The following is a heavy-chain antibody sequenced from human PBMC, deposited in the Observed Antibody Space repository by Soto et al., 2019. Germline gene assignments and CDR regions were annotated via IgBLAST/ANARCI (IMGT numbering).Heavy chain of an antibody. Sequence: KTSETLSLTCAVSGGSFSGYYWSWIRQPPGKGLEWIGEINHSGSTNYNPSLKSRVTISVDTSKNQFSLKLSSVTAADTAVYYCARGLRRCSSTSCYTSFYYYYYGMDVWGQGTTVTVSS. CDR3: ARGLRRCSSTSCYTSFYYYYYGMDV. CDR2: INHSGST. J-gene: IGHJ6*02. V-gene: IGHV4-34*01. CDR1: GGSFSGYY. D-gene: IGHD2-2*02.